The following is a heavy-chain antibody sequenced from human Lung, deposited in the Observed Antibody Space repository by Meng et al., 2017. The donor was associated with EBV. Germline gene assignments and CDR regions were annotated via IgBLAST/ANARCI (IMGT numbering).Heavy chain of an antibody. V-gene: IGHV4-34*01. CDR3: ARGGMTTVTTYYFDY. CDR1: GGSFSGYY. CDR2: INHSGST. J-gene: IGHJ4*02. Sequence: QVQLKQGGAGLLKPSEPRSLTCAVYGGSFSGYYWSWIRQPPGKGLEWIGEINHSGSTNYNPSLKSRVTISVDTSKNQFSLKLSSVTAADTAVYYCARGGMTTVTTYYFDYWGQGTLVTVSS. D-gene: IGHD4-17*01.